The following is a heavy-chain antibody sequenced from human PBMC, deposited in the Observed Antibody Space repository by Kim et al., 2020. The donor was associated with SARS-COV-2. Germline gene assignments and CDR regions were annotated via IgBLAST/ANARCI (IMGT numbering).Heavy chain of an antibody. D-gene: IGHD3-22*01. CDR2: IKSKTDGGTT. Sequence: GGSLRLSCVASGFSFSLAWMTWVRQAPGKGLEWVGRIKSKTDGGTTDYAASVKGRFTISRDDSKDTLFLQMNSLKIEDTAVYYCLSSSSYYRSWFGPWGQGTLVTVSS. V-gene: IGHV3-15*01. J-gene: IGHJ5*02. CDR3: LSSSSYYRSWFGP. CDR1: GFSFSLAW.